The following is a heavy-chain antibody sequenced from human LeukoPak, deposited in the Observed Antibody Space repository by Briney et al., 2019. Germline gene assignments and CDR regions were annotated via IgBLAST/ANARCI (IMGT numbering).Heavy chain of an antibody. CDR2: IKSGNSYI. V-gene: IGHV3-21*01. CDR1: GFTFSTYS. Sequence: GGSLRLSCAASGFTFSTYSMSWVRQAPGKGLEWVSSIKSGNSYICHEDSVKGRFTVSRYNAKNPLSLQMNSLRAEDTAVYYCARDRESVVPAYGTWGQGTLVTVSS. J-gene: IGHJ5*02. CDR3: ARDRESVVPAYGT. D-gene: IGHD2-2*01.